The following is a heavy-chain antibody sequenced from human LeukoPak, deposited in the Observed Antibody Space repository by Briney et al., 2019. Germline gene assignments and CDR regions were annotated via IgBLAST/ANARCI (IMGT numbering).Heavy chain of an antibody. Sequence: GGSLRLSCAASGFTFSSYGMSWVRQAPGKGLEWVSAISGSGGSTYYADSVKGRFTISRDNSKNTLYLQMNSLRAEDTAVYYCAKAVGATPDAFDIWGQGTMVTVSS. CDR2: ISGSGGST. J-gene: IGHJ3*02. D-gene: IGHD1-26*01. CDR3: AKAVGATPDAFDI. CDR1: GFTFSSYG. V-gene: IGHV3-23*01.